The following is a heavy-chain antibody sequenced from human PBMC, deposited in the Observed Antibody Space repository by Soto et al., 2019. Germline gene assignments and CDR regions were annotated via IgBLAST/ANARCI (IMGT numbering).Heavy chain of an antibody. D-gene: IGHD3-22*01. Sequence: SETLSLTCTVSGGSISSSSYYWGWIRQPPGKGLEWIGSIYYSGSTYYNPSLKSRVTISVDTSKNQFSLKLSSVTAADTAVYYCARQSGSYYDSSGYYYFDYWGQGTLVTVSS. V-gene: IGHV4-39*01. CDR3: ARQSGSYYDSSGYYYFDY. CDR2: IYYSGST. CDR1: GGSISSSSYY. J-gene: IGHJ4*02.